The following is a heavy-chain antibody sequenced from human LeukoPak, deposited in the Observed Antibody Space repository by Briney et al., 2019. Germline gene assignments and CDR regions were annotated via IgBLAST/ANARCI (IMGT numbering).Heavy chain of an antibody. CDR1: GGSISSYY. D-gene: IGHD6-25*01. Sequence: SETLSLACTVSGGSISSYYWSWIRQPPGKGLEWIGYIYYSGSTNYNPSLKSRVTISVDTSKNQFSLKLSSVTAADTAVYYCARREIGRHSGWRNDAFDIWGQGTMVTVSS. J-gene: IGHJ3*02. V-gene: IGHV4-59*01. CDR2: IYYSGST. CDR3: ARREIGRHSGWRNDAFDI.